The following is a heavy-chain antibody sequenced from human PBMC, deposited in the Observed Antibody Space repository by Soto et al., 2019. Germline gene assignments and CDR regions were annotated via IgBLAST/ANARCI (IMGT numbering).Heavy chain of an antibody. V-gene: IGHV4-34*01. CDR2: INHSGST. D-gene: IGHD4-4*01. CDR3: ARRGSNYYYYYYMDV. CDR1: GGSFSGYY. J-gene: IGHJ6*03. Sequence: TSETLSLTCAVYGGSFSGYYWSWIRQPPGKGLEWIGEINHSGSTNYNPSLKSRVTKSIDTSKNQFSLKLSSVTAADTAVYYCARRGSNYYYYYYMDVWGKGTTVTVSS.